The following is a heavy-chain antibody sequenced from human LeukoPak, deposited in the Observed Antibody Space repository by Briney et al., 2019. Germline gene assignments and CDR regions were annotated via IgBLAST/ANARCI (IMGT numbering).Heavy chain of an antibody. V-gene: IGHV3-23*01. CDR2: ISGSGGST. J-gene: IGHJ4*02. D-gene: IGHD3-22*01. CDR3: AVTRRVVVANGICDY. Sequence: GGSLRLSCAASGFTFSSYAMSWVRQAPGKGLEWVSAISGSGGSTYYADSVKGRFTISRDNSKHTLYLQMNSLRAEDTAGHYCAVTRRVVVANGICDYWGQGTLVTVSS. CDR1: GFTFSSYA.